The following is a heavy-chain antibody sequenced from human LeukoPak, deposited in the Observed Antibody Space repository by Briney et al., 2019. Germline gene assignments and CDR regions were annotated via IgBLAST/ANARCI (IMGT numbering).Heavy chain of an antibody. CDR3: ARVGGYSNYGFDY. V-gene: IGHV3-7*01. D-gene: IGHD4-11*01. Sequence: GGSLRLSCAASGFTFSSYWMSWVRQAPGKGLEWVANIKQDGSEKYYVDSVKGRFTISRDNAKNSLYLQMNSLGAEDTAVYYCARVGGYSNYGFDYWGQGTLVTVSS. CDR2: IKQDGSEK. J-gene: IGHJ4*02. CDR1: GFTFSSYW.